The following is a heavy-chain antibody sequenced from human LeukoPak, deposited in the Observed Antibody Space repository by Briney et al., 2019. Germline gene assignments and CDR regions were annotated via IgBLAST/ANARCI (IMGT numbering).Heavy chain of an antibody. V-gene: IGHV3-33*01. Sequence: GRSLRLSCAASGFTFSSYGMHWVRQAPGKGLEGVAVIWYDGSNKYYADSVKGRFTISRDNSKNTLYLQMNSLRAEDTAVYYCARVDEGRNGVTVGYWGQGTLVTVSS. CDR3: ARVDEGRNGVTVGY. CDR2: IWYDGSNK. D-gene: IGHD2-8*01. J-gene: IGHJ4*02. CDR1: GFTFSSYG.